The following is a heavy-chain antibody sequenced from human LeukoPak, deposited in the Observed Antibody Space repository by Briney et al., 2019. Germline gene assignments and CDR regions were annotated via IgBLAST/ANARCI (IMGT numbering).Heavy chain of an antibody. Sequence: ASETLSLTCAVYGGSFSGYYWSWIRQPAGKGLEWIGRIYTSGSTNYNPSLKSRVTISVDTSKNQFSLKLSSVTAADTAVYYCARERRYCSGGSCYFTYYYYYYMDVWGKGTTVTISS. CDR2: IYTSGST. J-gene: IGHJ6*03. CDR3: ARERRYCSGGSCYFTYYYYYYMDV. D-gene: IGHD2-15*01. CDR1: GGSFSGYY. V-gene: IGHV4-4*07.